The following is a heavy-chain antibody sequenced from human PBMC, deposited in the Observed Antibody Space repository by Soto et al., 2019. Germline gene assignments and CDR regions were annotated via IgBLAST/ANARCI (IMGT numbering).Heavy chain of an antibody. Sequence: ASVKVSCKASGGTFSSYAISWVRQAPGQGLEWMGGIIPIFGTANYAQKFQGRVTITADESTSTAYMELSSLRSEDTAVYYCAVYTAMAKGVDYWGQGTLVTVSS. V-gene: IGHV1-69*13. D-gene: IGHD5-18*01. CDR2: IIPIFGTA. CDR1: GGTFSSYA. CDR3: AVYTAMAKGVDY. J-gene: IGHJ4*02.